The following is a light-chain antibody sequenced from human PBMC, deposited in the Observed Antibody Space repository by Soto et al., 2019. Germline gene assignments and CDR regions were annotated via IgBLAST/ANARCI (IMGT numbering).Light chain of an antibody. V-gene: IGKV3-20*01. CDR3: QQYGTSLFT. J-gene: IGKJ3*01. Sequence: EIVLTQSPGTLSLSPGERATLSCRASQSVHNSYLAWYQQKPGQAPRLLIYGASSRATGIPDRFSGSGSGTEFTLTISRLEPEDFAVYYCQQYGTSLFTFGPGTKVDIK. CDR2: GAS. CDR1: QSVHNSY.